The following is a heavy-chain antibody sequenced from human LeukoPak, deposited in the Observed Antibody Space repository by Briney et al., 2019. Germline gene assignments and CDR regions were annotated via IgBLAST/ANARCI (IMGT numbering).Heavy chain of an antibody. CDR1: GGSISDYY. CDR3: ARVGGSNWYGWRDP. CDR2: IYYSGST. J-gene: IGHJ5*02. V-gene: IGHV4-59*01. Sequence: SETLSLTCTVSGGSISDYYLSWIRQPPGEGLQWIGYIYYSGSTNYNPLFTSRVTLSVDTSKKQFSLKLSSVTAADTALYYCARVGGSNWYGWRDPWGQGTLVTVST. D-gene: IGHD6-13*01.